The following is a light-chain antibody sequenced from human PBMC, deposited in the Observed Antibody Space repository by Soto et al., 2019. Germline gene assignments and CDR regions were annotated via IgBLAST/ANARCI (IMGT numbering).Light chain of an antibody. J-gene: IGLJ2*01. CDR1: SGHSSYA. V-gene: IGLV4-69*01. CDR3: QTWGTGIVV. Sequence: QSVLTQSPSASASLGASVKLTCTLSSGHSSYAIAWHQQQPEKGPRYLMKLNSDGSHSKGDGIPDRFSGSSSGAERYLTIAGLQSEDEADYYWQTWGTGIVVFGGGTKLTVL. CDR2: LNSDGSH.